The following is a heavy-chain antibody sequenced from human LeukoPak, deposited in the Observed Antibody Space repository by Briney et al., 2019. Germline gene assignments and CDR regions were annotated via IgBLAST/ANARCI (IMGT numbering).Heavy chain of an antibody. J-gene: IGHJ5*02. D-gene: IGHD3-22*01. Sequence: SETLSLTCTVSGGSISSYYWSWIRQPPGKGLEWIGYIYYNGSTKYNPSLKSRVTISVDTSRNQFSLKLSSVTAADTAVYYCARCKKNYYDSSGYHGDWFDPWGQGTLITVSS. CDR1: GGSISSYY. CDR2: IYYNGST. V-gene: IGHV4-59*08. CDR3: ARCKKNYYDSSGYHGDWFDP.